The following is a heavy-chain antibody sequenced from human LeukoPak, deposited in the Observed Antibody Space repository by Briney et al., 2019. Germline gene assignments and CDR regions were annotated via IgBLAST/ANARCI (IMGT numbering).Heavy chain of an antibody. Sequence: PGGSLRLSREASGFSFSTYWMSWVRQAPGKGLEWVANIKEDGSDKNYVDSVRGRFTISRDNAKNSLYLQMNSLRVEDTAVYYCARDGWRAINYWGQGTLVTVS. J-gene: IGHJ4*02. D-gene: IGHD5-24*01. CDR2: IKEDGSDK. V-gene: IGHV3-7*01. CDR3: ARDGWRAINY. CDR1: GFSFSTYW.